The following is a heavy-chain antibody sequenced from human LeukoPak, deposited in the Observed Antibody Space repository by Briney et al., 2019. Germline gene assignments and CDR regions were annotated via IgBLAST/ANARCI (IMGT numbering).Heavy chain of an antibody. V-gene: IGHV4-39*07. CDR1: GGSISTSAYY. J-gene: IGHJ5*02. D-gene: IGHD5-24*01. CDR2: IYYSGNT. Sequence: SETLSLTCIVSGGSISTSAYYWGWIRQPPGEGLQWIGSIYYSGNTYYNPSLKGRVTISVDTSKNQFSLKLSSVTAADTAVYYCARGCRDGYTSNWFDPWGQGTLVTVSS. CDR3: ARGCRDGYTSNWFDP.